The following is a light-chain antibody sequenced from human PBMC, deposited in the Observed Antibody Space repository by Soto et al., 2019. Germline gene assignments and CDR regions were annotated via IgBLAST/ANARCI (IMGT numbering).Light chain of an antibody. Sequence: DVQLTPSPSFLTASLGDRVTVTCRASQSTSRWLARYQQKQGKDAKVLIYDASSLESGGPSRFSGSGSGTEVTLTISSLQPDDFATYYCQQYNSYSPFTFGPGTKVDI. CDR1: QSTSRW. CDR3: QQYNSYSPFT. J-gene: IGKJ3*01. V-gene: IGKV1-5*01. CDR2: DAS.